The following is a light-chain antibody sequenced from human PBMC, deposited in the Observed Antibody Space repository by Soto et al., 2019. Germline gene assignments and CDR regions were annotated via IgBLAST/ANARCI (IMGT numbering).Light chain of an antibody. CDR3: QQYGVSIT. J-gene: IGKJ5*01. CDR2: GAS. Sequence: EIVLTQSPGTMSLSPGDGATLSCRASQSVSSTYLAWYQQKPGQAPRLLIYGASRRATGIPNRFSGSGSGTDFTLTISRLEPEDFAVYYCQQYGVSITFGQGTRLEIE. CDR1: QSVSSTY. V-gene: IGKV3-20*01.